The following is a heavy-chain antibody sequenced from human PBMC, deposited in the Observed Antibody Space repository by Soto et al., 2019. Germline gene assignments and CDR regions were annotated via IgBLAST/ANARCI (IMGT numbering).Heavy chain of an antibody. J-gene: IGHJ5*02. CDR1: NGSITSGNW. V-gene: IGHV4-4*02. CDR3: ARVWGALAPIAGWFGP. D-gene: IGHD3-16*01. CDR2: IYQTGST. Sequence: SETLSLTCTVSNGSITSGNWWSWVRQPPGKGLEWIGDIYQTGSTNYNPSLRSRVIISVDKSKNNFSLSLSSVTAADTAVYFCARVWGALAPIAGWFGPSGRGILVIVSS.